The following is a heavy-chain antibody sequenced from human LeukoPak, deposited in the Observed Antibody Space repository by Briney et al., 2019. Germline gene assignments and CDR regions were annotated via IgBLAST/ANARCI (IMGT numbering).Heavy chain of an antibody. CDR3: AKYVGSLKVFDY. D-gene: IGHD2/OR15-2a*01. V-gene: IGHV6-1*01. CDR1: GDSVSSNSAA. CDR2: TYYRSKWYN. J-gene: IGHJ4*02. Sequence: SQTLSLTCAISGDSVSSNSAAWNWIRQSPSSGLEWLGRTYYRSKWYNDYAESVKSRITINPDTSRNQFSLQLNSVTPEDTAVYYCAKYVGSLKVFDYWGQGTLVTVSS.